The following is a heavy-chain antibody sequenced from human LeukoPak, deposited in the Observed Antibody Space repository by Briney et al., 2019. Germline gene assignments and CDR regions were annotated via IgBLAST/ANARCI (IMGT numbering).Heavy chain of an antibody. CDR2: IYSGGST. Sequence: GGSLTLSCAASGFTVSSNYMSWLRQAPGKGLEWVSVIYSGGSTYYGDSLKGRFTISKDNSKNTLYLQMDSLRAEDSAMYYCASTITIFGVVNDDFDIWGQGTMVTVSS. J-gene: IGHJ3*02. D-gene: IGHD3-3*01. V-gene: IGHV3-66*02. CDR1: GFTVSSNY. CDR3: ASTITIFGVVNDDFDI.